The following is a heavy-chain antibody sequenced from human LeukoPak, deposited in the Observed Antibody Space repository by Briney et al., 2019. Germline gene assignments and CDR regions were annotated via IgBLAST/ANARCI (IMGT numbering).Heavy chain of an antibody. CDR2: VYHRGST. V-gene: IGHV4-4*02. CDR3: ARRTDGSYSR. Sequence: SETLSLTCAVSSNSISSDDWWTWVRQPPGRGLEWIGEVYHRGSTNYNPSLKSRVTISIDKSRNQFSLMLSPVTAADTAVYYCARRTDGSYSRWGQGTLVTVSS. CDR1: SNSISSDDW. D-gene: IGHD1-26*01. J-gene: IGHJ4*02.